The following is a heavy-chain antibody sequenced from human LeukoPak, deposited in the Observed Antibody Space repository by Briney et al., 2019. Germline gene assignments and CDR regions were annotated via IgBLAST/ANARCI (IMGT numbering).Heavy chain of an antibody. CDR2: IYYSGST. CDR1: GGSISSYY. CDR3: ASARDYDFWSGYSMDV. J-gene: IGHJ6*03. D-gene: IGHD3-3*01. Sequence: SETLSLTCTVSGGSISSYYWSWIRQSPGKGLEWIGYIYYSGSTNYNPSLKSRVTISVDTSKNQFSLKLSSVTAADTAVYYCASARDYDFWSGYSMDVWGKGTTVTVSS. V-gene: IGHV4-59*01.